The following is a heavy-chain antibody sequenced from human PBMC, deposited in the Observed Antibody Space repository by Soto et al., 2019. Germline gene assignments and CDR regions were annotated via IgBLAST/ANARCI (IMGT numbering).Heavy chain of an antibody. J-gene: IGHJ6*02. V-gene: IGHV1-18*01. CDR3: ALVDNYVTPTPQDG. CDR2: ISPYTGNT. CDR1: GYIFVNYG. D-gene: IGHD3-16*01. Sequence: QVQLVQSGAEVKKPGASVKVSCKASGYIFVNYGIAWVRQAPGQGLEWMGWISPYTGNTNSASKVQGRLTMTTDTSTSTAYMDLGSLTSDDTAVYYCALVDNYVTPTPQDGWAQGTTVTVSS.